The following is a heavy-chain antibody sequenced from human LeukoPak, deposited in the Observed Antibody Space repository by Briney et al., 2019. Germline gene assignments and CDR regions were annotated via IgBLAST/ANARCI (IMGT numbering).Heavy chain of an antibody. CDR1: GFAFTFRTSG. CDR3: AREGGRIEIGEFDY. V-gene: IGHV3-30*02. Sequence: GGSLRLSCAASGFAFTFRTSGMHWVRPAPGKGLEWVAFIQHDDSEKSYADSMKGRCTTSRDNSKKTVYLQINSLSAEDTGVYYCAREGGRIEIGEFDYWGQGSLVTVSS. J-gene: IGHJ4*02. CDR2: IQHDDSEK. D-gene: IGHD3-10*01.